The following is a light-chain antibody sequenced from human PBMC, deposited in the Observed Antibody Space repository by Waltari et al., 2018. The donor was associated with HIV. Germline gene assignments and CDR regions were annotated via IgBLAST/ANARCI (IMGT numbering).Light chain of an antibody. V-gene: IGLV3-25*03. Sequence: SYELTQPPSVSVSPGQTASITCSGTELAKQYVYWYRQKEGQAPLVIMSKDKERPPGIPDRFSGSNSGTTATLTISPVQSEDEAQYYCQSADSTGLYWVFGGGTKLTVL. J-gene: IGLJ3*02. CDR1: ELAKQY. CDR3: QSADSTGLYWV. CDR2: KDK.